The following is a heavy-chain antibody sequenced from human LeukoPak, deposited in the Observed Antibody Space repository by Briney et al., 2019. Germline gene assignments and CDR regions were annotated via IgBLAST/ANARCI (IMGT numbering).Heavy chain of an antibody. D-gene: IGHD6-13*01. CDR3: ARDLWAQQEGDGFDI. Sequence: GGSLRLSCAASGFTFTKYWMSWVCQAPGKRLECVASINQDESVKRYVDSAKGRFTISRDNTQNSVYLEMNSLTAEDTALYYCARDLWAQQEGDGFDIWGQGTMVTVSS. CDR2: INQDESVK. CDR1: GFTFTKYW. J-gene: IGHJ3*02. V-gene: IGHV3-7*03.